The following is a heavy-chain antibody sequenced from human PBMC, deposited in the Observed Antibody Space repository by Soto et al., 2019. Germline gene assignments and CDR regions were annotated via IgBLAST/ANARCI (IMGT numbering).Heavy chain of an antibody. CDR3: ARGGGWYVWFDP. CDR2: INAGNGNT. D-gene: IGHD6-19*01. CDR1: GYTFTSYD. Sequence: QAQLVQSGAEEKKPGASVKVSCKASGYTFTSYDMHWVRQAPGQRLEWMGWINAGNGNTKYSQKFQGRVTITRDTAASTAYMELSSLRSEDTAVYYCARGGGWYVWFDPWGQGTLVTVSS. V-gene: IGHV1-3*05. J-gene: IGHJ5*02.